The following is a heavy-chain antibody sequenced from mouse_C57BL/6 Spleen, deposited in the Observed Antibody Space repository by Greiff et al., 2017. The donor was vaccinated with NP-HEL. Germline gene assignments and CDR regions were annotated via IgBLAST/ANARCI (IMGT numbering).Heavy chain of an antibody. D-gene: IGHD2-3*01. V-gene: IGHV1-42*01. CDR1: GYSFTGYY. CDR3: ASSGLLPSDY. CDR2: INPSTGGT. Sequence: EVQLQQSGPELVKPGASVKISCKASGYSFTGYYMNWVKQSPEKSLEWIGEINPSTGGTTYNQKFKAKATLTVDKSSSTAYMQLKSLTSEDSAVYYCASSGLLPSDYWGQGTTLTVSS. J-gene: IGHJ2*01.